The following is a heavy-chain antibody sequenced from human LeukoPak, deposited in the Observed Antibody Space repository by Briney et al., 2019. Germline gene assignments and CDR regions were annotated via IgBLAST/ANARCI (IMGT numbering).Heavy chain of an antibody. CDR2: ISSSSSTI. V-gene: IGHV3-48*01. Sequence: GGSLRLSCAASGFTFSSYSMNWVRQAPGKGLEWVSYISSSSSTIYYADSVKGRFTISRDNAKNSLYLQMNSLRAEDTAVYYGARDGRRPPYYFDYWGQGTLVTVSS. CDR1: GFTFSSYS. D-gene: IGHD3/OR15-3a*01. CDR3: ARDGRRPPYYFDY. J-gene: IGHJ4*02.